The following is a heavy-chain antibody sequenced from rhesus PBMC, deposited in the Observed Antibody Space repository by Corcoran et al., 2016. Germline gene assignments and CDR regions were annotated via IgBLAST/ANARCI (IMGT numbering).Heavy chain of an antibody. J-gene: IGHJ5-1*01. CDR3: VRSPKWRFDV. CDR2: TYFTTGNT. V-gene: IGHV4-81*01. Sequence: PGKGLEWIVTTYFTTGNTYYDPSLKSRVTISKDTSKNQFSLKLNSLTAADTAVYYCVRSPKWRFDVWGAGVLVTVSS. D-gene: IGHD1-44*01.